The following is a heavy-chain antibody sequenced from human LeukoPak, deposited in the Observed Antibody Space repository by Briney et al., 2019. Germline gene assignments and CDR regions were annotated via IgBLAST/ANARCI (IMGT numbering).Heavy chain of an antibody. J-gene: IGHJ6*02. CDR1: GFTFSTYW. V-gene: IGHV3-7*01. CDR3: AASPWEPRLNRYYGMDV. Sequence: PGGSLRLSCTASGFTFSTYWMSWVRQAPGKGPEWVANIKHDGNEMHYVDSLKGRFSISRDNAKNSLYLQMNSLRVEDTAVYYCAASPWEPRLNRYYGMDVWGQGTTVTVSS. D-gene: IGHD1-26*01. CDR2: IKHDGNEM.